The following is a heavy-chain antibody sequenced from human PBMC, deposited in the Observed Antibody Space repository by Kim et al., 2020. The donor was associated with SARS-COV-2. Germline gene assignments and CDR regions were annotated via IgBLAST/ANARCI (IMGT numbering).Heavy chain of an antibody. CDR3: ARERQSQLSNLYSSSWYGAFDI. J-gene: IGHJ3*02. V-gene: IGHV1-69*13. D-gene: IGHD6-13*01. CDR1: GGTFSSYA. CDR2: IIPIFGTA. Sequence: SVKVSCKASGGTFSSYAISWVRQAPGQGLEWMGGIIPIFGTANYAQKFQGRVTITADESTSTAYMELSSLRSEDTAVYYCARERQSQLSNLYSSSWYGAFDIWGQGTMVTVSS.